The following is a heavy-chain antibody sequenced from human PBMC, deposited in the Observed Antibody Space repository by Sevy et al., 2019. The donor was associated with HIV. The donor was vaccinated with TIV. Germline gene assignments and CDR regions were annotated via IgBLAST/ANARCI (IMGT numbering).Heavy chain of an antibody. CDR3: ARPYGSGSWEAFDI. V-gene: IGHV3-21*01. D-gene: IGHD3-10*01. CDR1: GFTFSTYT. Sequence: GGSLRLSCAASGFTFSTYTMNWVRQAPGKGLEWVSSISSSSNYIYYADSVKGRFTISRDNAKNSLYLQMSSLRAEDTAVYYCARPYGSGSWEAFDIWGHGTMVTVSS. CDR2: ISSSSNYI. J-gene: IGHJ3*02.